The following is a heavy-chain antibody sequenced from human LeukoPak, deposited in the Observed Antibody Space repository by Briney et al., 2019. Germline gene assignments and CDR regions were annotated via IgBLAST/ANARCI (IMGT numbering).Heavy chain of an antibody. CDR3: ARDIGYCSSTSCYPMFDY. Sequence: PSETLSLTCTVFGGSISSGSFYWSWIRQPAGKGLERIGRIFSSGITNYNPSLKSRVTISVDTSKNQFSLKLSSVTAADTAVYYCARDIGYCSSTSCYPMFDYWGQGTLVTVSS. CDR2: IFSSGIT. J-gene: IGHJ4*02. D-gene: IGHD2-2*03. V-gene: IGHV4-61*02. CDR1: GGSISSGSFY.